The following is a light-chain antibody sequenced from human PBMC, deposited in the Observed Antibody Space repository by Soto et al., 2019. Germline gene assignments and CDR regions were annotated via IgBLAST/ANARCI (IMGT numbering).Light chain of an antibody. Sequence: ENVLTPSPGTLSLYQGERAALSCRASQSVSNNFLAWYQQKPGQAPRLLIYGASGRATGIPERFSGSGSGTDFTLTITRLEPEDFAVYFWQQYGRSPITFGQGTRLENK. CDR3: QQYGRSPIT. V-gene: IGKV3-20*01. CDR2: GAS. CDR1: QSVSNNF. J-gene: IGKJ5*01.